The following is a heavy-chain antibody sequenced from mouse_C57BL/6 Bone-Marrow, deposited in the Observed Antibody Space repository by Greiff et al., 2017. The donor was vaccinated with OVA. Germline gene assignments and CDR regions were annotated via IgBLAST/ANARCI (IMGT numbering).Heavy chain of an antibody. CDR1: GYTFTSYW. D-gene: IGHD1-1*01. Sequence: VQLKQPGAELVKPGASVKMSCKASGYTFTSYWITWVKQRPGQGLEWIGDIYPGSGSTNYNEKFKSKATLTVDTSSSTAYMQLSSLTSEDSAVYYCARRGGLRWYFDVWGTGTTVTVSS. V-gene: IGHV1-55*01. CDR2: IYPGSGST. CDR3: ARRGGLRWYFDV. J-gene: IGHJ1*03.